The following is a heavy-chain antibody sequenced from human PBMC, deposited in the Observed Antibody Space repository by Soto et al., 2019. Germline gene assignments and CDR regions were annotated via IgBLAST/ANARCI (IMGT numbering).Heavy chain of an antibody. Sequence: PGESLKISCKGSGYSFTSYCIGWVRQMPGKGLEWMGIIYPGDSDTRYSPSFQGQVTISADKSISTAYLQWSSLKASDTAMYYCARQDHPGYSSSWYGVVSGYYYGMDVWGQGTTVTVSS. CDR1: GYSFTSYC. V-gene: IGHV5-51*01. J-gene: IGHJ6*02. CDR3: ARQDHPGYSSSWYGVVSGYYYGMDV. D-gene: IGHD6-13*01. CDR2: IYPGDSDT.